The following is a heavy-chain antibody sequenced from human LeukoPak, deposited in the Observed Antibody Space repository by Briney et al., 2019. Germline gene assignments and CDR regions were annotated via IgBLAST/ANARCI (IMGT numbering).Heavy chain of an antibody. D-gene: IGHD5-12*01. CDR1: GFAFSGYR. CDR3: ARSINRAYDP. V-gene: IGHV3-48*01. Sequence: GGSLRLSCAASGFAFSGYRMNWVRQAPGKGLEWVSYISSSSRTIYYADSVKGRFTISRDNAKNSLYLQMNSLRAEDTAVYYCARSINRAYDPWGQGTLVTVSS. J-gene: IGHJ5*02. CDR2: ISSSSRTI.